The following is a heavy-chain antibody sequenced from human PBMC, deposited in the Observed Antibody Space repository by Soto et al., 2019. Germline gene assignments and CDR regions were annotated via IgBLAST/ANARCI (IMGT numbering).Heavy chain of an antibody. Sequence: QVHLVQSGAEVKKPGSSVKVSCKASGGTFSTSSINWLRQAPGQRPEWMGNILPVFGTADYAQKFRDRVTITAEKSTNTAYMELRSLFSEDAAVYYCAGGHEYGGNSDAFDIWGQGTVVTVSS. CDR1: GGTFSTSS. CDR3: AGGHEYGGNSDAFDI. V-gene: IGHV1-69*14. J-gene: IGHJ3*02. D-gene: IGHD4-17*01. CDR2: ILPVFGTA.